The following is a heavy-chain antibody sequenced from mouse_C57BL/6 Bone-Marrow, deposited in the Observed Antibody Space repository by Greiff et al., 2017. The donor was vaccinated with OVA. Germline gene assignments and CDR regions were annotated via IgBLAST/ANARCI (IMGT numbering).Heavy chain of an antibody. CDR3: ARRGTVPFDY. CDR1: GFTFSSYG. D-gene: IGHD1-1*01. V-gene: IGHV5-6*02. J-gene: IGHJ2*01. CDR2: ISSGGSYT. Sequence: EVKLQESGGDLVKPGGSLKLSCAASGFTFSSYGMSWVRQTPDKRLEWVATISSGGSYTYYPDSVKGRFTISRDNAKNTLYLQMSSLKSEDTAMYYCARRGTVPFDYWGQGTTLTVSS.